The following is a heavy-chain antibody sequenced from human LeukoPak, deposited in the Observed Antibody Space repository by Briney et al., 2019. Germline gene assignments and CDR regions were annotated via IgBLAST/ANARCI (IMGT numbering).Heavy chain of an antibody. CDR2: ISAYNGNT. Sequence: ASVKVSCKGSGYTFTSYGISWVRQAPGQGLEWMGWISAYNGNTNYAQKFQGRVTITRNTSISTTYMELSSLRFEDTAVYYCARGRERGSSSSFTDYWGQGTLVIVSS. CDR3: ARGRERGSSSSFTDY. D-gene: IGHD6-6*01. CDR1: GYTFTSYG. V-gene: IGHV1-18*01. J-gene: IGHJ4*02.